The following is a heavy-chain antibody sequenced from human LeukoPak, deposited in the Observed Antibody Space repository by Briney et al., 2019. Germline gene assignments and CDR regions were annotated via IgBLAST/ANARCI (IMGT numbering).Heavy chain of an antibody. J-gene: IGHJ4*02. D-gene: IGHD3-10*01. Sequence: PGGSLRLSCAASGFTFSSYWMSWVRQAPGKGLEWVANIKQDGSEKYYVDSVKGRFTISRDNAKNSLYLRMNSLRAEDTAVYYCARARRLLLWFGEFDYWGQGTLVTVSS. V-gene: IGHV3-7*01. CDR3: ARARRLLLWFGEFDY. CDR2: IKQDGSEK. CDR1: GFTFSSYW.